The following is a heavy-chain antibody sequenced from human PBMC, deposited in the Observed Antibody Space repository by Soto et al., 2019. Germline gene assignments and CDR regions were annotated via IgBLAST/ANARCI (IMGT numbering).Heavy chain of an antibody. CDR1: GGSISSGGYY. CDR3: ARLLTPAQFGMDV. V-gene: IGHV4-31*03. J-gene: IGHJ6*02. Sequence: KTSETLSLTCTVSGGSISSGGYYWSWIRQHPGKGLEWIGYIYYSGSTYYNPSLKSRVTISVDTSKNQFSLKLSSVTAADTAVYYCARLLTPAQFGMDVWGQGTTVTVSS. CDR2: IYYSGST.